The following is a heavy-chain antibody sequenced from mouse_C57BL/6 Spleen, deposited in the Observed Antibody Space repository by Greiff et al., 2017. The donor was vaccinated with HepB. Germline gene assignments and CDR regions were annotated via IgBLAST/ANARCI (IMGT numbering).Heavy chain of an antibody. J-gene: IGHJ3*01. CDR2: ISSGSSTI. D-gene: IGHD2-3*01. CDR1: GFTFSDYG. CDR3: ARQRYDGYYGFAY. V-gene: IGHV5-17*01. Sequence: EVQLVESGGGLVKPGGSLKLSCAASGFTFSDYGMHWVRQAPEKGLEWVAYISSGSSTIYYADTVKGRFTISRDNAKNTLFLQMTSLRSEDTAMYYCARQRYDGYYGFAYWGQGTLVTVSA.